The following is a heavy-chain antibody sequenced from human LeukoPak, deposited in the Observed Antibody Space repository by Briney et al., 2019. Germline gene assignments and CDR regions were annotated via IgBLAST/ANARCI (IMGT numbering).Heavy chain of an antibody. CDR1: AFTFSTSW. V-gene: IGHV3-7*01. D-gene: IGHD6-13*01. CDR3: ARLSTAAADSDY. J-gene: IGHJ4*02. CDR2: INQDGSEK. Sequence: GGSLRLSCSASAFTFSTSWMSWVRQAPGKGLEWLANINQDGSEKYYLDSVKGRFTISRDNAKNSVYLQMNSLRAEDTAVYYCARLSTAAADSDYWGQGTLVTVSS.